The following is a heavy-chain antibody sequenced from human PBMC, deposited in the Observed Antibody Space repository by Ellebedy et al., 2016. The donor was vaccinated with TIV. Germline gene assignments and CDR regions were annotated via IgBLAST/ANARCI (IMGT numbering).Heavy chain of an antibody. D-gene: IGHD5-24*01. Sequence: PGGSLRLSCTASGFSFDDYTMRWFRQTPGQGLEWVGFTSAKRFGGTTEYAASVRGRFTISRDDSRNIAYLYMNSLRTDDTGVYYCSRDSYGHTAPPFYWGQGTLVTVSS. V-gene: IGHV3-49*03. CDR3: SRDSYGHTAPPFY. J-gene: IGHJ4*02. CDR2: TSAKRFGGTT. CDR1: GFSFDDYT.